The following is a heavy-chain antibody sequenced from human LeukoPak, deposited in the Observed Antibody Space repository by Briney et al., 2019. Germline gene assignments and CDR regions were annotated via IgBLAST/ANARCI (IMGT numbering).Heavy chain of an antibody. D-gene: IGHD2-2*01. Sequence: GGSLRLSCAASGFTFSSYSMYWVRQAPGQGLEWVSSISSSSRYIYYADSVKGRFTISRDNAKNSLYLQMNSLRSEDTAVYYCARGKKGSTSFPFDYWGQGTLVTVSS. V-gene: IGHV3-21*01. J-gene: IGHJ4*02. CDR3: ARGKKGSTSFPFDY. CDR2: ISSSSRYI. CDR1: GFTFSSYS.